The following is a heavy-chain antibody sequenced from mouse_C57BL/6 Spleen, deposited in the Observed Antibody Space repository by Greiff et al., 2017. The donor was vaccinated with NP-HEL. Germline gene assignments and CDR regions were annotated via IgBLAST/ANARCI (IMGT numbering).Heavy chain of an antibody. Sequence: EVKLVESGGGLVKPGGSLKLSCAASGFTFSSYAMSWVRQTPEKRLEWVATISDGGSYTYYPDNVKGRFTISRDNAKNNLYLQMSHLKSEDTAMYYCARDDSDWYFDVWSTGNTVTVSS. J-gene: IGHJ1*03. CDR1: GFTFSSYA. D-gene: IGHD2-12*01. CDR2: ISDGGSYT. V-gene: IGHV5-4*03. CDR3: ARDDSDWYFDV.